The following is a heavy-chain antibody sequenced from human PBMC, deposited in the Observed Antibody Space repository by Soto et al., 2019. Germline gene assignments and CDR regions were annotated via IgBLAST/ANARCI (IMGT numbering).Heavy chain of an antibody. J-gene: IGHJ4*02. Sequence: PGGSLRLSCAASGFTFSSYAMSWVRQAPGKGLEWVSAISGSGGSTYYADSVKGRFTISRDNSKNTLYLQMNSLRAEDTAVYYCAKRGGASSGYYTPRAPHFDYWGQGTLVTVSS. CDR1: GFTFSSYA. CDR3: AKRGGASSGYYTPRAPHFDY. V-gene: IGHV3-23*01. D-gene: IGHD3-22*01. CDR2: ISGSGGST.